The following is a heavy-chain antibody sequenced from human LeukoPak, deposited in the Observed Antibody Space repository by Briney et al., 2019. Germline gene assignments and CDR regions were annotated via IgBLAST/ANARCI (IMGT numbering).Heavy chain of an antibody. J-gene: IGHJ4*02. D-gene: IGHD3-16*01. CDR3: AKVRWGSDNALDS. Sequence: GGSLRLSCAASGFTFSSHWMHWVRQAPGKGLVWVSRINSDGSSTSYADSVKGRITISRDSSMNTLYLQMNSLRAEDTAVYYCAKVRWGSDNALDSWGQGTLVTGSS. CDR1: GFTFSSHW. V-gene: IGHV3-74*01. CDR2: INSDGSST.